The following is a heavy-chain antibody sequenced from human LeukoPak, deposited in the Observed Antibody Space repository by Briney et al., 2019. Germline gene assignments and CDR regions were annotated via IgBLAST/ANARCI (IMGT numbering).Heavy chain of an antibody. D-gene: IGHD4-23*01. CDR2: ISGSGGST. V-gene: IGHV3-23*01. CDR3: AKRSDYGGNWNYFDY. Sequence: GGSLRLSCAASGFTFSSYAMSWVRQAPGRGLEWVSAISGSGGSTYYADSVKGRFTISRDNSKNTLYLQMNSLRAEDTAVYYCAKRSDYGGNWNYFDYWGQGTPVTVSS. CDR1: GFTFSSYA. J-gene: IGHJ4*02.